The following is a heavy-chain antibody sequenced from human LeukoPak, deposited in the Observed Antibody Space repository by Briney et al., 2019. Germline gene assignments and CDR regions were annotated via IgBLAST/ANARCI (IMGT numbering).Heavy chain of an antibody. Sequence: GGSLRLSCAVSGFGVSVYYMTWVRQAPGKGLMYISRNNGDGSTTNYADVVKGRFTMSRDNVKNTLYLQMNSLRVEDTAVYYCARDPRNVGLAPWGQGTLVTVSS. D-gene: IGHD2-15*01. V-gene: IGHV3-74*01. CDR2: NNGDGSTT. CDR1: GFGVSVYY. CDR3: ARDPRNVGLAP. J-gene: IGHJ5*02.